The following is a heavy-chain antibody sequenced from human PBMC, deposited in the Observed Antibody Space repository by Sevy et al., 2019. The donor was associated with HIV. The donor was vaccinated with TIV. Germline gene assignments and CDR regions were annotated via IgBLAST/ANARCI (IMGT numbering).Heavy chain of an antibody. Sequence: GGSLRLSCATSGFIFSNYAMHWIRQAPGKGLEWVAVISYDGSNKYYADSVKGRFTISRDNSKNTLYLQMNSLRAEDTAVYYCARDSDLVTNKGGYDYWGQGTLVTVSS. V-gene: IGHV3-30*19. CDR1: GFIFSNYA. CDR3: ARDSDLVTNKGGYDY. J-gene: IGHJ4*02. D-gene: IGHD3-9*01. CDR2: ISYDGSNK.